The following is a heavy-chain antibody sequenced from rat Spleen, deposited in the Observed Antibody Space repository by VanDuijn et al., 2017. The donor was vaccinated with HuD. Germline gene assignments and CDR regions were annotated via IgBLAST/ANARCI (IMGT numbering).Heavy chain of an antibody. CDR2: ITNTGGST. CDR1: GFTFSDYN. Sequence: EVQLVESGGGLVQPGRSLTLSCVVSGFTFSDYNMAWVRQAPKKGLEWVASITNTGGSTYYPDSVRGRFTISRDNAENTAYLQMNSLWSEDTATYYCAVAGYGYWGQGTLVTVSS. J-gene: IGHJ3*01. CDR3: AVAGYGY. V-gene: IGHV5-7*01. D-gene: IGHD4-3*01.